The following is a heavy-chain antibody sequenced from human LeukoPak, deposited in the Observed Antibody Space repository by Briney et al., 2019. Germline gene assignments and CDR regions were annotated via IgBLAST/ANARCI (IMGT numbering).Heavy chain of an antibody. V-gene: IGHV3-30*02. D-gene: IGHD3-10*01. CDR3: AKGSDYYGSGSYYILPFDY. Sequence: GGSLRLSCAASGFTFSSYGMHWVRQAPGKGLEWVAFIRYDGSNKYYADSVKGRFTISRDNSKNTLYLQMNSLRAEDTAVYYCAKGSDYYGSGSYYILPFDYWGQGTLVTVSS. J-gene: IGHJ4*02. CDR1: GFTFSSYG. CDR2: IRYDGSNK.